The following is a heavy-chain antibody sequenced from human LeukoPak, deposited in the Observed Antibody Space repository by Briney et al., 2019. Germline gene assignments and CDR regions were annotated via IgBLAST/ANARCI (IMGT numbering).Heavy chain of an antibody. J-gene: IGHJ3*02. CDR3: ARDPGWSSFDI. D-gene: IGHD2-15*01. V-gene: IGHV3-7*01. Sequence: PGGFLRLSCVASGFPFSSYWMSRVRQAPGKGLEFVANMKEDGSVKNYVDSVKGRFTISRDNAENSVYLQMSSLRAEDTALYYCARDPGWSSFDIWGQGAMVTVSS. CDR1: GFPFSSYW. CDR2: MKEDGSVK.